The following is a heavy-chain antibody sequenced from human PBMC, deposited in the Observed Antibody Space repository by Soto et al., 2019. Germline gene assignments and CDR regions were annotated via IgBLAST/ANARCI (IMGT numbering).Heavy chain of an antibody. CDR3: ARGGVSTRTFDY. J-gene: IGHJ4*02. Sequence: GESLKISCKGSGYSFTSYWISWVRQMPGKGLEWMGRIDPSDSYTNYSPSFQGHVTISADKSISSAYLQWSSLRASDTAMYYCARGGVSTRTFDYWGQGTPVTVSS. D-gene: IGHD3-3*01. CDR2: IDPSDSYT. CDR1: GYSFTSYW. V-gene: IGHV5-10-1*01.